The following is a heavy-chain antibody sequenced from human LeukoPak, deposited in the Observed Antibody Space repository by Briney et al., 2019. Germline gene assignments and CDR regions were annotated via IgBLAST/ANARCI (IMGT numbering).Heavy chain of an antibody. D-gene: IGHD5-24*01. CDR2: IYHDGST. CDR3: ARPLEMATIGVLAFDI. CDR1: GGSISSSNW. J-gene: IGHJ3*02. Sequence: SETLSLTCAVSGGSISSSNWWIWVRQSPEKGLEWIGEIYHDGSTNYNPSLKSRVTISMDKSKNQLSLKLNFVTAAGTAVYYCARPLEMATIGVLAFDIWGQGTMVTVSS. V-gene: IGHV4-4*02.